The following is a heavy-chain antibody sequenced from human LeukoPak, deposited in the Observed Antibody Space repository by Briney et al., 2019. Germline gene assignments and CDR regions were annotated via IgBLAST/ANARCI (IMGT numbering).Heavy chain of an antibody. Sequence: GGSLRLSCAASGFTVSSNYMSWVRQAPGKGLEWVSVINSGGSTYYADSVKGRFTISRDKSKNTLFLQMNSLRAEDTPVYYCTKGDITMIPDWGQGTLVTVSS. CDR1: GFTVSSNY. D-gene: IGHD3-22*01. V-gene: IGHV3-53*01. J-gene: IGHJ4*02. CDR2: INSGGST. CDR3: TKGDITMIPD.